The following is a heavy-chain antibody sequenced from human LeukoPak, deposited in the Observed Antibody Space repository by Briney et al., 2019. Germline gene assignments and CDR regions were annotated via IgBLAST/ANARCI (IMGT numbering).Heavy chain of an antibody. CDR2: ITHSGST. Sequence: SETLSLTCAVYGGSLSSYYCSWIRQPPGKGLEWIGHITHSGSTNYNPSLKNRVTVSVDASKNQFSLKLSSVTAADTAVYYCTYTGWYKVPDYWGQGTLVTVSS. D-gene: IGHD6-19*01. CDR3: TYTGWYKVPDY. J-gene: IGHJ4*02. CDR1: GGSLSSYY. V-gene: IGHV4-34*01.